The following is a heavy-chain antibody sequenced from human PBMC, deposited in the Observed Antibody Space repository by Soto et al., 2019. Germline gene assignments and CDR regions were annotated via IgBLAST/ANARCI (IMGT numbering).Heavy chain of an antibody. D-gene: IGHD3-3*01. J-gene: IGHJ4*02. CDR1: GFTFSNYW. CDR2: INGVGTYT. V-gene: IGHV3-74*01. Sequence: EVQLVESGGGSAQPGGSLRLSCAASGFTFSNYWIHWVRQAPGKGPMWVSRINGVGTYTNYADSVRGRFSISRDNSEITVYLQMNSLRAEDTAMYYCVRDFRSSDFWGQGTPVTVSS. CDR3: VRDFRSSDF.